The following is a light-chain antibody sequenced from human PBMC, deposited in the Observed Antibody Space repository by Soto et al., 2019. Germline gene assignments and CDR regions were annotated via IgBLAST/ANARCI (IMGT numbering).Light chain of an antibody. V-gene: IGLV2-14*03. Sequence: QSALTQPDSVSGSPGESITISCTGTNTDIGGYNYVSWYQQHPGKAPKLVIYDVSSRPSGVSSRFSGSKSGYTASLTISGLQAEDDAHYSSSSYRTNLTLEVFRTGTKVTV. J-gene: IGLJ1*01. CDR3: SSYRTNLTLEV. CDR2: DVS. CDR1: NTDIGGYNY.